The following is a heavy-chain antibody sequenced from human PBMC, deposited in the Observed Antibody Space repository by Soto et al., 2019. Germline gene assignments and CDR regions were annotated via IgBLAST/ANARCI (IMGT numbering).Heavy chain of an antibody. CDR1: GFTFSSYS. CDR3: AKDQVFGWYFDL. CDR2: ISGSGGST. Sequence: GGSLRLSFAASGFTFSSYSMSWVRQAPGKGLEWVTAISGSGGSTYYADSVKGRFTISRDNSKNTLYLQMNSLRAEDTAVYYCAKDQVFGWYFDLWGRGTLVTVSS. J-gene: IGHJ2*01. V-gene: IGHV3-23*01. D-gene: IGHD3-10*01.